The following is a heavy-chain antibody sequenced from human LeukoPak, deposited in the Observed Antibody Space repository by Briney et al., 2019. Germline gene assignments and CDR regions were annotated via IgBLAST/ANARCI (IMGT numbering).Heavy chain of an antibody. CDR1: GGSISSSSYY. CDR3: ARLSRERWLVRGYFDL. CDR2: IYYSGST. Sequence: SETLSLTCTVSGGSISSSSYYWGWIRQPPGKGLEWIGSIYYSGSTYYNPSLKSRVTISVDTSKNQFSLKLSSVTAADTAVYYCARLSRERWLVRGYFDLWGRGTLVTVSS. D-gene: IGHD6-19*01. V-gene: IGHV4-39*01. J-gene: IGHJ2*01.